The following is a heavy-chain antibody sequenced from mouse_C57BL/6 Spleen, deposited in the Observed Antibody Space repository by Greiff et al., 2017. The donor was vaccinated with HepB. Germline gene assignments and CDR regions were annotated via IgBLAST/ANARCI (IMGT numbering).Heavy chain of an antibody. V-gene: IGHV1-69*01. Sequence: QVQLQQPGAELVMPGASVKLSCKASGYTFTSYWMHWVKQRPGQGLEWIGEIDPSDSYTNYNQKFKGKSTLTVAKSSSTAYMQLSSLTSEDSAVYYCARDHYGSSNWYFDVWGTGTTVTVSS. J-gene: IGHJ1*03. CDR2: IDPSDSYT. D-gene: IGHD1-1*01. CDR1: GYTFTSYW. CDR3: ARDHYGSSNWYFDV.